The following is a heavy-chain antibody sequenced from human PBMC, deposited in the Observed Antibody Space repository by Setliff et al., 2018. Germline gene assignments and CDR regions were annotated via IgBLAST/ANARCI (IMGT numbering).Heavy chain of an antibody. CDR1: GFTFSSYA. Sequence: GGSLRLSCATSGFTFSSYAMSWVRQAPGKGLEWVSAMSASGTSTYHADSVKGRFTISGDNSKNTLYLQMNSLRAEDTAVYFCAKSPVAYCSGAVCYPSDYWGQGTLVTVSS. J-gene: IGHJ4*02. V-gene: IGHV3-23*01. CDR2: MSASGTST. CDR3: AKSPVAYCSGAVCYPSDY. D-gene: IGHD2-8*02.